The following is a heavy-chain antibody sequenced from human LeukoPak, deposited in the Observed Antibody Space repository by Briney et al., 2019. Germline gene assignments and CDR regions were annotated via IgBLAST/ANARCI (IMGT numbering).Heavy chain of an antibody. CDR3: AKRVTVTTKYFDS. Sequence: GGSLRLSCTASGFTFSDYGMHWVRQPPGKGLEWVAIIWYDGSNKTYEDSVKGRFTISRDNSKNTLYLQMNSLRAEDTAVYYCAKRVTVTTKYFDSWGQGTLVTVSS. CDR1: GFTFSDYG. V-gene: IGHV3-33*06. CDR2: IWYDGSNK. J-gene: IGHJ4*02. D-gene: IGHD4-17*01.